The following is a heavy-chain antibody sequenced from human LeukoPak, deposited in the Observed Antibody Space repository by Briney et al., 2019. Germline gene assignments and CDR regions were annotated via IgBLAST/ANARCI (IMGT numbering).Heavy chain of an antibody. CDR2: ISGSGGST. V-gene: IGHV3-23*01. CDR3: ANEDSSGWYASGVMDY. D-gene: IGHD6-19*01. CDR1: GFTFSSYA. J-gene: IGHJ4*02. Sequence: PGGSLRLSCAASGFTFSSYAMSWVRQAPGKGLEWVSAISGSGGSTYYADSVKSRFTISRDNSKNTLYLQMNSLRAEDTAVYYCANEDSSGWYASGVMDYWGQGTLVTVSS.